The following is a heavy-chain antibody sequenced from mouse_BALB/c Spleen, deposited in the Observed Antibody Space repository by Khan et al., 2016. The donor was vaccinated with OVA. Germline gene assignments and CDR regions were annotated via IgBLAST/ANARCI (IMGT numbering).Heavy chain of an antibody. J-gene: IGHJ2*01. V-gene: IGHV3-2*02. Sequence: EVQLQESGPGLVKPSQSLSLTCTVTGYSITSGYAWNWIRQFPGNKLEWMGYISYSGVTCYTPSLKSRISFTRDTSKNQFFLQLNSVTTEDTATYYCARGNYYGYYFDYWGQGTTLTVSS. D-gene: IGHD1-1*01. CDR2: ISYSGVT. CDR3: ARGNYYGYYFDY. CDR1: GYSITSGYA.